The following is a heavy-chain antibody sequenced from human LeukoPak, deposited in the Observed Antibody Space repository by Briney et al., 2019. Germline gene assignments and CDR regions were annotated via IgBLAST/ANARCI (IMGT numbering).Heavy chain of an antibody. Sequence: GGSLRLSCVASGFTFSSYSMNWVRQAPGKGLEWVSYIGGSSSSIYYPDSVKGRFTISRDNSKNTLYLQMNSLRAEDTAVYYCATLGLTVTTYPDYWGQGTLVTVSS. CDR3: ATLGLTVTTYPDY. CDR2: IGGSSSSI. D-gene: IGHD4-17*01. V-gene: IGHV3-48*01. CDR1: GFTFSSYS. J-gene: IGHJ4*02.